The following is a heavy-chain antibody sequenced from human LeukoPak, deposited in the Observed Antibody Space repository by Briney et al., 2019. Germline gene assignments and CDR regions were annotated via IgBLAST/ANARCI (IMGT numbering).Heavy chain of an antibody. D-gene: IGHD2-8*01. J-gene: IGHJ4*02. CDR1: GFTFDNCA. Sequence: GGSLRLSCAASGFTFDNCAMHWVRHAPGKGLEWVSSISWNSEFSVYADSVKGRFTISRDNAKNSLYLQMNSLSAEDTAFYFCAREGSVCFNGICRYSDFWGRGTLVSVSS. CDR3: AREGSVCFNGICRYSDF. CDR2: ISWNSEFS. V-gene: IGHV3-9*01.